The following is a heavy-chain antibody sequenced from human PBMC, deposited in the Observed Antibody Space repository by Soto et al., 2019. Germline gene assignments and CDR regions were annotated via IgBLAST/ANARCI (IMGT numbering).Heavy chain of an antibody. V-gene: IGHV5-51*01. CDR2: IYPGDSDT. CDR1: GYSFANDC. J-gene: IGHJ6*02. Sequence: GESLKISCQGSGYSFANDCIALVLQMPGKGLEWVGVIYPGDSDTRYSPSFRGQVTISADKSISHVYLQWSSLKASDTAMYYCARNRLRQYYYGMDVWGQGTTVTVSS. D-gene: IGHD3-10*01. CDR3: ARNRLRQYYYGMDV.